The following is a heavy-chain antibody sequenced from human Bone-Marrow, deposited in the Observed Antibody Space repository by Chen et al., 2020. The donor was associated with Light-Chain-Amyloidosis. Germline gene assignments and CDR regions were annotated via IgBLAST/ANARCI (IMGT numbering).Heavy chain of an antibody. J-gene: IGHJ4*02. CDR3: AKGGWNFYFDY. Sequence: DVQLVESGGGLVQPGGSLRLSFAASGFTFTSCAMSWVRQAPGKGLEWVSIISDSGGSTYYADSVKGRFTISRDNSRNTVYLQMNSLRADDTAVYYCAKGGWNFYFDYWGQGSLVTVSS. D-gene: IGHD1-7*01. CDR2: ISDSGGST. V-gene: IGHV3-23*04. CDR1: GFTFTSCA.